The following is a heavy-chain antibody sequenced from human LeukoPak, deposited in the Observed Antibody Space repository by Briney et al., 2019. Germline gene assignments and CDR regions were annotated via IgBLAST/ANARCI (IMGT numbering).Heavy chain of an antibody. V-gene: IGHV1-8*01. CDR1: GYTFTSYD. D-gene: IGHD4-23*01. CDR3: ARGHYGGNIPRYYYMDV. J-gene: IGHJ6*03. Sequence: ASVKVSCKASGYTFTSYDINWVRQATGQGLEWMGWMNPNSGNTGYAQKFPGRVTMTRNTSISTAYMELSSLRSDDTAVYYCARGHYGGNIPRYYYMDVWGKGTTVTVSS. CDR2: MNPNSGNT.